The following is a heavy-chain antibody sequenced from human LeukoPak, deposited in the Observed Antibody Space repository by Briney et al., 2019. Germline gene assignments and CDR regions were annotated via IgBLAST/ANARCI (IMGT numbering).Heavy chain of an antibody. CDR2: INWNGGGT. V-gene: IGHV3-20*04. J-gene: IGHJ4*02. CDR3: AKFSRAADSY. D-gene: IGHD2-15*01. CDR1: GFTFSSYG. Sequence: GGSLRLSCAASGFTFSSYGMSWVRQAPGKGLEWVSGINWNGGGTGYADSVKGRFTISRDKAKNSLYLQMSSLRAEDTAVYYCAKFSRAADSYWGQGTLVTVSS.